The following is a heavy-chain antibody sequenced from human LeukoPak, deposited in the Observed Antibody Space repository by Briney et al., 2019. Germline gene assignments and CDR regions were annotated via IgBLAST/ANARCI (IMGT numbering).Heavy chain of an antibody. CDR3: ASYSIAVAGIEVFDY. V-gene: IGHV3-9*01. Sequence: PGGSLRLSCAASGFTFDDYAMHWVRQAPGKGLERVSGISWNSGSIGYADSVKGRFTISRDNAKNSLYLQMNSLRAEDTAVYYCASYSIAVAGIEVFDYWGQGTLVTVSS. CDR2: ISWNSGSI. D-gene: IGHD6-19*01. J-gene: IGHJ4*02. CDR1: GFTFDDYA.